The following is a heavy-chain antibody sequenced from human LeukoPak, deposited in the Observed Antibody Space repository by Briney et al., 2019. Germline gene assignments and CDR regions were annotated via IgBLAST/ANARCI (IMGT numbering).Heavy chain of an antibody. J-gene: IGHJ4*02. V-gene: IGHV3-23*01. CDR1: GFTFNSYA. D-gene: IGHD1-1*01. Sequence: GGSLRLSCAASGFTFNSYAMSWVRQAPGKGLEWVSAISGSGGSTYYADSVKGRFTIFRDNRRNTLYLQMNSLRAEDTAVYSCARDHSGTQDYWGQGTLVTVSS. CDR3: ARDHSGTQDY. CDR2: ISGSGGST.